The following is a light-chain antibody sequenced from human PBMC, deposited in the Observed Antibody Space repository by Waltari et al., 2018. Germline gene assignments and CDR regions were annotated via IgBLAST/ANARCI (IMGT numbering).Light chain of an antibody. J-gene: IGLJ2*01. CDR3: QSADSSDTHVV. Sequence: SYELTQPPSVSVSPGQTARITCSGDALPKQYAYWYQQKPGQAPVLVIYKDPERPSGIPERFSGSSSGTKVTLTSSGVQAEDEADYYCQSADSSDTHVVFGGGTKLTVL. CDR2: KDP. V-gene: IGLV3-25*03. CDR1: ALPKQY.